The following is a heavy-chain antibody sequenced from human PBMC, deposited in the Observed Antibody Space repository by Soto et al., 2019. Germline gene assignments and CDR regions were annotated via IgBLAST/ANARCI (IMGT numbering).Heavy chain of an antibody. CDR2: IYYSGST. Sequence: SETLSLTCTVSGGSVSSGSYYWSWIRRPPGKGLEWVGYIYYSGSTNYNPSLKSRVTISVDTSKDQFSLKLSSVTAADTAVYYCAREVIVGATEGFGYWGQGTLVTVSS. V-gene: IGHV4-61*01. D-gene: IGHD1-26*01. J-gene: IGHJ4*02. CDR1: GGSVSSGSYY. CDR3: AREVIVGATEGFGY.